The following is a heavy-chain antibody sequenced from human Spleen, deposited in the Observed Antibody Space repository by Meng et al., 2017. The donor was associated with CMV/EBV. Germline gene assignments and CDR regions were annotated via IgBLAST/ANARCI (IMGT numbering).Heavy chain of an antibody. CDR3: ALFEGDCSSTSCPEGYYGMDV. D-gene: IGHD2-2*01. V-gene: IGHV3-23*01. J-gene: IGHJ6*02. CDR1: GFTFSSYA. Sequence: GESLKISCAASGFTFSSYAMSWVRQAPGKGLEWVSAISGSGGSTYYADSVKGRFTISRDNSKNTLYLQMNSLRAEDTAVYYCALFEGDCSSTSCPEGYYGMDVWGQGTTVTVSS. CDR2: ISGSGGST.